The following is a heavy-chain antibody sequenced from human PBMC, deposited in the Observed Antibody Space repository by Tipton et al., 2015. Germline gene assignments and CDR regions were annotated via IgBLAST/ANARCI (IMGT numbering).Heavy chain of an antibody. J-gene: IGHJ6*02. CDR3: ARDLEHGMDV. D-gene: IGHD5-24*01. CDR2: IHNSGNT. Sequence: TLSLTCTVSGGSVSSGSFYWSWIRQPPGKGLECIGYIHNSGNTDYNPSLKSRLTMSLDTSKNQFSLTLNSVTAADTAVYYCARDLEHGMDVWGQGTTVTVSS. CDR1: GGSVSSGSFY. V-gene: IGHV4-61*01.